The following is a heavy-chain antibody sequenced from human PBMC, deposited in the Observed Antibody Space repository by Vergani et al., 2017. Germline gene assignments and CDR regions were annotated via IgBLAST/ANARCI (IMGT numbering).Heavy chain of an antibody. D-gene: IGHD1-26*01. V-gene: IGHV4-34*01. CDR2: INHSGST. J-gene: IGHJ4*02. Sequence: QVQLQQWGAGLLKPSETLSLTCAVYGGSFSGYYWSWIRQPPGKGLEWIGEINHSGSTNYNPSLKSRGTISVDTSKNQFSLKLSSVTAADTAVYYCARGGVGATDYWGQGTLVTVSS. CDR3: ARGGVGATDY. CDR1: GGSFSGYY.